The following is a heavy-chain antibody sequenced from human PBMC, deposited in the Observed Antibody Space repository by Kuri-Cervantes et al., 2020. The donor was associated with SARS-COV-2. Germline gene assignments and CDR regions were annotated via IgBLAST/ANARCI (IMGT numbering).Heavy chain of an antibody. J-gene: IGHJ5*02. CDR2: IYKSGST. Sequence: GSLRLSCLVSGGSISTYYWSWIRQSPGKGLEWIGDIYKSGSTKTNPSLKTRVTISVDTSKNQFSLRLTPVTAADTAVYFCAKYGTDDYLSTYFGRGTWFDPWGQGTLVTVSS. CDR1: GGSISTYY. CDR3: AKYGTDDYLSTYFGRGTWFDP. D-gene: IGHD3-3*01. V-gene: IGHV4-59*01.